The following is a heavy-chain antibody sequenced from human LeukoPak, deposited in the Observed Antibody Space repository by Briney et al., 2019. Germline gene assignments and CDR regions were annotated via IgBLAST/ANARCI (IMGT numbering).Heavy chain of an antibody. J-gene: IGHJ6*03. CDR2: IIPIFGTA. CDR1: AGTFTSSA. CDR3: ARSGIYSYYYYYMDV. D-gene: IGHD2-15*01. V-gene: IGHV1-69*05. Sequence: SVKVSCKASAGTFTSSAISWVRQAHGQGLDWMGGIIPIFGTANYAQKFQGRVTITTDESTSTAYMELSSLRSEDTAVYYCARSGIYSYYYYYMDVWGKGTTVTVCS.